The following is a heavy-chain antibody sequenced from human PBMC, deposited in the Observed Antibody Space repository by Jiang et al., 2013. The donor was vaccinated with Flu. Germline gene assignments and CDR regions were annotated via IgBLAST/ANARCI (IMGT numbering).Heavy chain of an antibody. Sequence: LLKPSETLSLTCAVYGGSFSGYYWSWIRQPPGKGLEWIGEINHSGSTNYNPSLKSRVTISVDTSKNQFSLKLSSVTAADTAVYYCARAPGYCSGGSCDGSGFFSYWGQGTLVTVSS. V-gene: IGHV4-34*01. J-gene: IGHJ4*02. D-gene: IGHD2-15*01. CDR2: INHSGST. CDR1: GGSFSGYY. CDR3: ARAPGYCSGGSCDGSGFFSY.